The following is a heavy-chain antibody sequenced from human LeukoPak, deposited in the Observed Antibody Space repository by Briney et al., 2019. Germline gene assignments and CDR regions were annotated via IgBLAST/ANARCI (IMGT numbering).Heavy chain of an antibody. CDR3: ARIYDSTAY. V-gene: IGHV3-48*02. CDR2: IDSSSSSI. J-gene: IGHJ4*02. D-gene: IGHD3-22*01. CDR1: GFTFSSYS. Sequence: HTGGSLRLSCAASGFTFSSYSMTWVRQAPGKGLEWISYIDSSSSSIYYADSVKGRFTISRDNAKNSLYLQMNSLRDEDTAVYYCARIYDSTAYWGQGTLVTVSS.